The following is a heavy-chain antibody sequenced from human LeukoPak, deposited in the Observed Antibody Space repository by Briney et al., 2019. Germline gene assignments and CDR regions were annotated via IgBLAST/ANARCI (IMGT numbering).Heavy chain of an antibody. J-gene: IGHJ4*02. D-gene: IGHD3-16*02. V-gene: IGHV4-34*01. CDR1: GGSFSGYY. Sequence: SETLSLTCAVYGGSFSGYYWSWIRQPPGKGLEWIGEINHSGSTNYNPSLKSRVTISVDTSKNQFSLKLSSVTAADTAVYYCARRLNDYVWGSYRYHFDYWGQGTLVTVSS. CDR2: INHSGST. CDR3: ARRLNDYVWGSYRYHFDY.